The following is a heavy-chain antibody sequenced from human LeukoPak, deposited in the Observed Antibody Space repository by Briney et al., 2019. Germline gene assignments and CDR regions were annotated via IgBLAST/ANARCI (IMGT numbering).Heavy chain of an antibody. CDR1: GYTFTGYY. J-gene: IGHJ6*03. CDR2: INPNSGGT. D-gene: IGHD6-13*01. V-gene: IGHV1-2*02. CDR3: ARDLVAAGLMGYYYYYYMDV. Sequence: ASVKVSCKASGYTFTGYYMHWVRQAPGQGLEWMGWINPNSGGTNYAQKFQGRVTMTRDTSISTAYMELSRLRSDDTAVYYCARDLVAAGLMGYYYYYYMDVWGKGTTVRVSS.